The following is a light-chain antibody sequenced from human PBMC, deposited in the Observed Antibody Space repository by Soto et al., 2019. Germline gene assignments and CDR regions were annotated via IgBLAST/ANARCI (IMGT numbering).Light chain of an antibody. CDR3: QQYNSYWP. Sequence: DIQMTQSPSTLSASVGDRVTITCRASQSISGSLAWYQQKPGKAPKLLIYEASNLKSGVPSRFSGSGSGTEYTLTISSLQPDDSASYYCQQYNSYWPFGQGTRVEIK. V-gene: IGKV1-5*03. CDR2: EAS. J-gene: IGKJ1*01. CDR1: QSISGS.